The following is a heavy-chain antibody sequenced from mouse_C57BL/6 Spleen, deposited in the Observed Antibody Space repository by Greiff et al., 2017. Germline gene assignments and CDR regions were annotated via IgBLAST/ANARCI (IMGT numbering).Heavy chain of an antibody. V-gene: IGHV5-17*01. Sequence: EVNLVESGGGLVKPGGSLKLSCAASGFTFSDYGMHWVRQAPEKGLEWVAYISSGSSTIYYADTVKGRFTISRDNAKNTLFLQMTSLRSEDTAMYYCARTPYYGSSPFDYWGQGTTLTVSS. CDR2: ISSGSSTI. CDR1: GFTFSDYG. J-gene: IGHJ2*01. CDR3: ARTPYYGSSPFDY. D-gene: IGHD1-1*01.